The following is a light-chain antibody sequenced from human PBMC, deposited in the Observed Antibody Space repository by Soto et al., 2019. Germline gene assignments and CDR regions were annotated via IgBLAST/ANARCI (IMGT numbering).Light chain of an antibody. J-gene: IGKJ4*01. CDR1: QAISNH. CDR3: QQYHNSPVT. CDR2: DAS. Sequence: DIQMTQSPSSLSASVGDRVTITCRASQAISNHLAWFQQKPGKPPKSLIYDASSLQSGVPSKFSGSGSGTDFTLTISSLQPEDFATYYCQQYHNSPVTFGGGTKVEIK. V-gene: IGKV1-16*02.